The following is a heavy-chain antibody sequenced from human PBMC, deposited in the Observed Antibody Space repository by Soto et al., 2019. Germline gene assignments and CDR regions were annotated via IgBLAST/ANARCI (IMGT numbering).Heavy chain of an antibody. CDR3: AKYVRDSSRYDYFDF. CDR1: GFTFSNAW. J-gene: IGHJ4*02. Sequence: PGGVPGLSCSAPGFTFSNAWIKWGRQAPGEGLEWVSAISGSGGSTYYADSVKGRFTISRDNSKNTLYLQMNSLRAEDTAVYYCAKYVRDSSRYDYFDFWGQGTLVTVSS. CDR2: ISGSGGST. V-gene: IGHV3-23*01. D-gene: IGHD3-22*01.